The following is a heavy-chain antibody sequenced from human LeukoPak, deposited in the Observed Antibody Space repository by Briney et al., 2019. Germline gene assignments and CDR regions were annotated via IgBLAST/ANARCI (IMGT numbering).Heavy chain of an antibody. V-gene: IGHV4-4*07. D-gene: IGHD2-2*03. CDR3: ARQGGYCSSTSCFPNYYYFYYYMDV. J-gene: IGHJ6*03. CDR2: IYTSGST. CDR1: GGSISSYY. Sequence: SETLSLTCTVSGGSISSYYWSWIRQPAGKGLEWIGRIYTSGSTNYNPSLKSRVTMSVDTSKNQFSLKLSSVTAADTAIYYCARQGGYCSSTSCFPNYYYFYYYMDVWGKGTTVIVPS.